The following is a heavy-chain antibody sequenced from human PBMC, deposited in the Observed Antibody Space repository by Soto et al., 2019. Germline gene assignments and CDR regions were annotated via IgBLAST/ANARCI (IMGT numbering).Heavy chain of an antibody. Sequence: QLQLQESGSGLVKPSQTLSLTCAVSGASISSGGYSWSWIRQPPGKGLEWIGYISDSESTYYNPSLKSRVTISVDGSKTQFSLKLTSVTAADTAVYYCARGIAATGPYWFFDLWGRGTLVTVSS. CDR3: ARGIAATGPYWFFDL. CDR1: GASISSGGYS. J-gene: IGHJ2*01. D-gene: IGHD6-25*01. CDR2: ISDSEST. V-gene: IGHV4-30-2*01.